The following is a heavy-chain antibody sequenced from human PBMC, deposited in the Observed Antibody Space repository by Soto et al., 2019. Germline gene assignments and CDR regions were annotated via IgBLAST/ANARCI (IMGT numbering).Heavy chain of an antibody. CDR3: AKSPTMTTKVVDY. J-gene: IGHJ4*02. Sequence: EVQLLESGGDLVQPGGSLRLSCVASGFTFSSYTMTWVRQAPGKGLEWVSVIYSSGDSTYDADSVKARFTISRDNSKNTLYLQMNSLRADDTAVYYCAKSPTMTTKVVDYWGQGTLVTVSS. D-gene: IGHD4-17*01. CDR2: IYSSGDST. CDR1: GFTFSSYT. V-gene: IGHV3-23*01.